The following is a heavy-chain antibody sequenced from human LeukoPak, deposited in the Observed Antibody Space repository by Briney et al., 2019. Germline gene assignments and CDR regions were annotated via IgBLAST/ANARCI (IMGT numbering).Heavy chain of an antibody. J-gene: IGHJ4*02. CDR3: AKDARIAVAGPDLGY. V-gene: IGHV3-23*01. D-gene: IGHD6-19*01. CDR1: GFTFSSYA. CDR2: ISGSGGST. Sequence: GGSLRLSCAASGFTFSSYAMSWVRQAPGKGLEWVSAISGSGGSTYYADSVKGQFTISRDNSKNTLYLQMNSLRAEDTAVYYCAKDARIAVAGPDLGYWGQGTLVTVSS.